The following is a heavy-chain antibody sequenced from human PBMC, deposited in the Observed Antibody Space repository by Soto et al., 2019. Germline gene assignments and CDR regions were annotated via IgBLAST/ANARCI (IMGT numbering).Heavy chain of an antibody. CDR1: GYSFTSYW. CDR2: IYPGDSDT. V-gene: IGHV5-51*01. CDR3: ARHPPFGGVIAAFDY. D-gene: IGHD3-16*02. J-gene: IGHJ4*02. Sequence: GESLKISCKGSGYSFTSYWIGWVRQMPGKGLEWMGIIYPGDSDTRYSPSFQGQVTISADKSISTAYLQWSSLKASDTAMYYCARHPPFGGVIAAFDYWGQGTLVTVSS.